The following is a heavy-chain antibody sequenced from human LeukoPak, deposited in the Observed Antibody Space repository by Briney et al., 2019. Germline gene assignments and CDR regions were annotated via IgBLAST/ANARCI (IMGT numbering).Heavy chain of an antibody. CDR1: GGSISSYY. J-gene: IGHJ5*02. CDR3: ARHGGYSNSSGFDR. D-gene: IGHD6-6*01. CDR2: IYTSGST. V-gene: IGHV4-4*09. Sequence: SETLSLTCTVSGGSISSYYWSWIRQPPGKGLEWIGYIYTSGSTNYNPSLKSRVTISVDTSKNQFSLKLSSVTAADTAVYYCARHGGYSNSSGFDRRGQGTLVSVSP.